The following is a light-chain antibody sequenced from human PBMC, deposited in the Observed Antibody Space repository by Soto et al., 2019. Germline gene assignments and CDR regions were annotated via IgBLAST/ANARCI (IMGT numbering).Light chain of an antibody. J-gene: IGLJ3*02. CDR2: EGN. V-gene: IGLV2-23*01. CDR1: SSDVGSYNL. CDR3: CSYTGSSTS. Sequence: QSALTQPASVSGSPGQSITMSCAGASSDVGSYNLVSWYQQYPGKAPKLIIYEGNKRPSGVSNRFSCSGSGNTASLTISGLQAEDAADYYCCSYTGSSTSFGGGTKITVL.